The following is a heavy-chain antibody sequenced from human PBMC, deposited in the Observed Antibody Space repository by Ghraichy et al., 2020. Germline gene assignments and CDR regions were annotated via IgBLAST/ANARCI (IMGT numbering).Heavy chain of an antibody. CDR2: ISYDGSYK. CDR1: GFMLSSNA. Sequence: GGSLRLSCAASGFMLSSNAMHWVRQAPGKGLEWVAVISYDGSYKYYADSVKGRFTISRDNSKNTLYLQMSSLRTEDTARYYLPKNIAAAGPAYDAFDIWGEGTMVTVSS. J-gene: IGHJ3*02. CDR3: PKNIAAAGPAYDAFDI. D-gene: IGHD6-13*01. V-gene: IGHV3-30-3*01.